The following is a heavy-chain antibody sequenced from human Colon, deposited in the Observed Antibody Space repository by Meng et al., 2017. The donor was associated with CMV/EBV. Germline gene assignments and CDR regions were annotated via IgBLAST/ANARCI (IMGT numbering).Heavy chain of an antibody. CDR2: ISTRPST. V-gene: IGHV3-21*01. CDR3: ARWRELQGGAYYFDY. Sequence: EVQLVESGGXLVKRGGSXTLSCAASGFTFSRYSMSWVRQAPGKGLKWVSSISTRPSTDYADSVKGRFTVSRDNAKNSLYLQMNSLRAEDTAVYYCARWRELQGGAYYFDYWGQGTLVTVSS. J-gene: IGHJ4*02. D-gene: IGHD2-15*01. CDR1: GFTFSRYS.